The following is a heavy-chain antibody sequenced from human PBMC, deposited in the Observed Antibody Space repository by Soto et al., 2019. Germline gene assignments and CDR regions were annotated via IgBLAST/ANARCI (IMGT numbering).Heavy chain of an antibody. CDR3: ARDLLYGSGSYYYYYGMDV. Sequence: PGGSLRLSCAASGFTFSSYWMHWVRQAPGKGLVWVSRINSDGSSTSYADSVKGRFTISRDNAKNTLYLQMNSLRAEDTAVYYCARDLLYGSGSYYYYYGMDVWRQGTTVTVSS. V-gene: IGHV3-74*01. D-gene: IGHD3-10*01. J-gene: IGHJ6*02. CDR2: INSDGSST. CDR1: GFTFSSYW.